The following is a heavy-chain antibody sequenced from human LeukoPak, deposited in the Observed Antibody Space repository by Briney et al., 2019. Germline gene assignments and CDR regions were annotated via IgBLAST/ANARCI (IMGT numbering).Heavy chain of an antibody. D-gene: IGHD3-10*01. CDR3: AKDYYYGSGSYPKNSLDY. CDR2: IKQDGSEK. Sequence: GGSLRLSCAASGFTFSSYWMSWVRQAPGKGLEWVANIKQDGSEKYYVDSVKGRFTISRDNSKNTLYLQMNSLRAEDTAVYYCAKDYYYGSGSYPKNSLDYWGQGTLVTVSS. J-gene: IGHJ4*02. V-gene: IGHV3-7*01. CDR1: GFTFSSYW.